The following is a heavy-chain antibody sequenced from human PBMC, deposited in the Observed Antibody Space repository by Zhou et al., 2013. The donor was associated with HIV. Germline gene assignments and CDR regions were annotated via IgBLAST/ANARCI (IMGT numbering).Heavy chain of an antibody. CDR1: GGSFSGHA. J-gene: IGHJ3*02. V-gene: IGHV1-69*04. D-gene: IGHD2-21*02. Sequence: QVQLVQSGAEVKKPGSSVKVSCKASGGSFSGHAISWVRQAPGGGLQWMGRFDPDIPETTYAQIFQGRVTMTGDPSTDTAYIEVASLTSDDTAVYYCAIDRDLDQRLESGLAIWGQGTVVTVSS. CDR2: FDPDIPET. CDR3: AIDRDLDQRLESGLAI.